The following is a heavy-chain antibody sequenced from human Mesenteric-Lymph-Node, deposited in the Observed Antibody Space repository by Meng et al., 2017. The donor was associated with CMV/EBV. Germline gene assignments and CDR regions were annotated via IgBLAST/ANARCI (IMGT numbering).Heavy chain of an antibody. Sequence: SETLSLTCTVSGDSVSSGRYSWSWVRQPPGKGLEWIGSIYYSGSTYYNPSLKSRVTISVDTSNNQFSLKLTSVTAADTAVYFCARRAGVPYFDCWGQGTLVTVSS. D-gene: IGHD3-10*01. J-gene: IGHJ4*02. CDR2: IYYSGST. CDR1: GDSVSSGRYS. CDR3: ARRAGVPYFDC. V-gene: IGHV4-39*01.